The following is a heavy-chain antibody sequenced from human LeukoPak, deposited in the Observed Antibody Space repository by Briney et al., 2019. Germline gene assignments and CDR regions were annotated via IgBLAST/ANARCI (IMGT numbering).Heavy chain of an antibody. Sequence: SETLSLTCAVSGYSISSAYYWGWIRQPPGKXXXWIGSILHSXSTYYNPSLKSRVTISVDTSKNHFSLKLTSVTAADTAVYYCARDRGVRGEMDFWGQGTLVTVSS. CDR2: ILHSXST. CDR1: GYSISSAYY. V-gene: IGHV4-38-2*02. D-gene: IGHD3-10*01. J-gene: IGHJ4*02. CDR3: ARDRGVRGEMDF.